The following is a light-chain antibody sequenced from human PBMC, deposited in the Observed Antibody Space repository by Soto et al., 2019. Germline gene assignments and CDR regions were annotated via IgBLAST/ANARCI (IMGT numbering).Light chain of an antibody. CDR3: GSWDSSLSPYV. CDR2: DDD. Sequence: QSVLTQPPSVSAAPGQRVTISCSGSSSNIGGNSVSWYQQLPGTAPKLLIYDDDKRPSGIPDRFSGSKSGTSATLAITGFQTGDGADYYCGSWDSSLSPYVFGNGTKVTVL. J-gene: IGLJ1*01. V-gene: IGLV1-51*01. CDR1: SSNIGGNS.